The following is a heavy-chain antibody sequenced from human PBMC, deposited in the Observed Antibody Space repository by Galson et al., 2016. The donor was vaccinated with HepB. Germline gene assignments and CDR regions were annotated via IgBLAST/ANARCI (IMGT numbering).Heavy chain of an antibody. V-gene: IGHV1-3*01. CDR1: GYTFTSYA. CDR2: IAGGNGNT. CDR3: VRNAGGYNFGD. D-gene: IGHD5-24*01. Sequence: SCKASGYTFTSYAMHWVRQAPGQSLEWMGWIAGGNGNTRYSQQFQGRVTFTRDTSASIVYMEMSSLRSEDTAVFYCVRNAGGYNFGDWGQGTLVIVSS. J-gene: IGHJ4*02.